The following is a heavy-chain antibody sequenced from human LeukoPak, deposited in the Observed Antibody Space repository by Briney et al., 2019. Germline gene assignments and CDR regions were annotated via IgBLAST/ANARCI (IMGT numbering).Heavy chain of an antibody. D-gene: IGHD1-1*01. V-gene: IGHV3-64*01. Sequence: GGSLRLSCEASGFIFSGYDMSWFRQAPGKGLEYVSSLSENERVAFFANSVKGRVTISRDDSKSTLYLQMGSLTTEDTAVYYCARLSGNPTRPTAPDYWGQRTLVTVSS. CDR1: GFIFSGYD. CDR3: ARLSGNPTRPTAPDY. CDR2: LSENERVA. J-gene: IGHJ4*02.